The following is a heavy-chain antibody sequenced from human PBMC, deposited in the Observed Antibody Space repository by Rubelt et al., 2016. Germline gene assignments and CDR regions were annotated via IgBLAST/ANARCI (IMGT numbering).Heavy chain of an antibody. CDR2: ISYDGSNK. D-gene: IGHD6-6*01. Sequence: SSYGMHWVRQAPGKGLEWVAVISYDGSNKYYPDSVKGRFTISRDNSKNTLYLQMNSLRAEDTAVYYCARWDTSSLDYWGQGSLVTVSS. CDR1: SSYG. CDR3: ARWDTSSLDY. J-gene: IGHJ4*02. V-gene: IGHV3-33*05.